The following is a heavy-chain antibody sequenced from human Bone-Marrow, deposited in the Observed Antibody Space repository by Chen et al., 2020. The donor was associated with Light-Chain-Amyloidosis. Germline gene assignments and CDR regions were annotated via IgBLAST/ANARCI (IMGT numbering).Heavy chain of an antibody. CDR2: VSSGGTIGT. J-gene: IGHJ4*02. CDR3: AKDGGAWNFDY. V-gene: IGHV3-23*04. D-gene: IGHD3-10*01. Sequence: EVQLVESGGGLVQPGGSLRLSCAASGFRFSNSGLHWVRQAPGKGLEWVSYVSSGGTIGTTYAESVKGRFTISRDNSKNMVYLQLNSLRAEDTAVYYCAKDGGAWNFDYWGQGTLVTVSS. CDR1: GFRFSNSG.